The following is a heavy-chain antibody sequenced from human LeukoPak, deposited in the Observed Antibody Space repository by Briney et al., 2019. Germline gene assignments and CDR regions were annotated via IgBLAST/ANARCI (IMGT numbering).Heavy chain of an antibody. CDR1: GGSISSYY. D-gene: IGHD3-16*02. CDR2: IYYSGST. J-gene: IGHJ4*02. CDR3: AKGVITFGGVIVSPNHFDY. V-gene: IGHV4-59*01. Sequence: SETLSLTCTVSGGSISSYYWSWIRQPPGKGPEWIGYIYYSGSTNYNPSLKSRVTISVDTSKNQFSLKLSSVTAADTAVYYCAKGVITFGGVIVSPNHFDYWGQGTLVTVSS.